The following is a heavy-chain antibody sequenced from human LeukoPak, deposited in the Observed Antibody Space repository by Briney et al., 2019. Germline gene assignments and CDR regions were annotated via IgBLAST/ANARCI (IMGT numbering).Heavy chain of an antibody. J-gene: IGHJ4*02. V-gene: IGHV3-21*01. D-gene: IGHD3-10*01. CDR3: QRVGSGNYYNEIVKTVDY. Sequence: PGGSLRLSCAATGFTFSSYSMNWVRQAPGKGLEWDSSSSSSSSYIYYADSVKGRFTISRDNAKNSLYLQMNSLRAEDTAVYYCQRVGSGNYYNEIVKTVDYWGPGTLVTVSS. CDR2: SSSSSSYI. CDR1: GFTFSSYS.